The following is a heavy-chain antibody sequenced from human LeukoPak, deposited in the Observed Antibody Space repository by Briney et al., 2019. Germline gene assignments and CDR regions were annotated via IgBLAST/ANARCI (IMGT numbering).Heavy chain of an antibody. CDR2: ISGSGGST. CDR1: GFTFSSYG. Sequence: GGSLRLSCAASGFTFSSYGMSWVRQAPGKGLEWVSAISGSGGSTYYADSVKGRFTISRDNSKNTLYLQMNSLRAEDTAVYYCAKNSGYDFGLEIYYYYYYMDVWGKGTTVTISS. J-gene: IGHJ6*03. D-gene: IGHD5-12*01. V-gene: IGHV3-23*01. CDR3: AKNSGYDFGLEIYYYYYYMDV.